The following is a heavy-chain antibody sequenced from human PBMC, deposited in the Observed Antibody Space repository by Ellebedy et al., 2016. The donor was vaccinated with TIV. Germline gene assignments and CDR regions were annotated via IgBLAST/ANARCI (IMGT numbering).Heavy chain of an antibody. J-gene: IGHJ6*02. CDR1: GFTFSSYA. V-gene: IGHV3-23*01. CDR2: ISGSGGST. D-gene: IGHD3-16*01. CDR3: AKDGRLRLNRDYYYYYGMDV. Sequence: GESLKISXAASGFTFSSYAMSWVRQAPGKGLEWVSAISGSGGSTYYADSVKGRFTISRDNSKNTLYLQMNSLRAEDTAVYYCAKDGRLRLNRDYYYYYGMDVWGQGTTVTVSS.